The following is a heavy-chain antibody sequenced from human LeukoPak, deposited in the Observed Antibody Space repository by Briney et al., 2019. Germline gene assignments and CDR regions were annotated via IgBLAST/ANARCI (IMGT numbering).Heavy chain of an antibody. CDR2: IIPIFGTA. J-gene: IGHJ4*02. Sequence: GSSVKASCKASGGTFSSYAISWVRQAPGQGLEWMGGIIPIFGTANYAQKFQGRVTITADESTSTAYMELSSLRSEDTAVYYCARDGLQSYAPLWYWGQGTLVTVSS. V-gene: IGHV1-69*01. CDR3: ARDGLQSYAPLWY. D-gene: IGHD3-16*01. CDR1: GGTFSSYA.